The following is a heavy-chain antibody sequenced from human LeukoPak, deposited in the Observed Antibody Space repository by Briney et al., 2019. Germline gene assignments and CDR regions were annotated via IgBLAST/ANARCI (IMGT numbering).Heavy chain of an antibody. D-gene: IGHD4-17*01. CDR1: GFTFSSYS. J-gene: IGHJ4*02. CDR2: ISSSSSYI. CDR3: ATLSGDPIDY. Sequence: TGGSLRLSCAASGFTFSSYSMNWVRQAPGRGLEWVSSISSSSSYIYYADSVKGRFTISRDNAKNSLYLQMNSLRAEDTAVYYCATLSGDPIDYWGQGTLVTVSS. V-gene: IGHV3-21*01.